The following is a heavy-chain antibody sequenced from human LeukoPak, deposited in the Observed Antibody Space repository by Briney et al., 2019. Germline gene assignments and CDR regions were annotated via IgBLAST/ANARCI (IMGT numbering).Heavy chain of an antibody. V-gene: IGHV3-30*02. D-gene: IGHD1-26*01. CDR3: ARDHTLGSYFDY. J-gene: IGHJ4*02. CDR1: GFTFSSYG. Sequence: PGGSLRLSCAASGFTFSSYGMHWVRQAPGKGLEWVAFIRYDGSNKYYADSVKGRFTISRDNAKNTLYLQMNSLRAEDTAVYYCARDHTLGSYFDYWGQGTLVTVSS. CDR2: IRYDGSNK.